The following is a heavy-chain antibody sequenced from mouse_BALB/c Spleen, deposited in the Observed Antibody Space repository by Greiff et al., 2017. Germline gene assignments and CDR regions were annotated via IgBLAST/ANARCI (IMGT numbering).Heavy chain of an antibody. D-gene: IGHD1-1*01. V-gene: IGHV1S137*01. CDR2: ISTYYGDA. J-gene: IGHJ3*01. CDR3: ARDYYGSSPFAY. Sequence: QVQLKESGAELVRPGVSVKISCKGSGYTFTDYAMHWVKQSHAKSLEWIGVISTYYGDASYNQKFKGKATMTVDKSSSTAYMELARLTSEDSAIYYCARDYYGSSPFAYWGQGTLVTVSA. CDR1: GYTFTDYA.